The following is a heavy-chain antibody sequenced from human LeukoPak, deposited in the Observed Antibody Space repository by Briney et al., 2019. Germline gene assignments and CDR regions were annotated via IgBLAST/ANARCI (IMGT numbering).Heavy chain of an antibody. D-gene: IGHD3-10*01. J-gene: IGHJ4*02. Sequence: ASVKVSCKASGYTLTSYGFSWVRQAPGQGLEWMGWISGYNGNTNYAQNLQGRVTMTIDTSTSTAYMELRSLRSDDTAVYYCARDPAFRGAQMEYWGQGTLDTVSS. CDR2: ISGYNGNT. V-gene: IGHV1-18*01. CDR1: GYTLTSYG. CDR3: ARDPAFRGAQMEY.